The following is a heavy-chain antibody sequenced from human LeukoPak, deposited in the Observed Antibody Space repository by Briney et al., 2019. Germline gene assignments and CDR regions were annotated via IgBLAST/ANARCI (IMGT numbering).Heavy chain of an antibody. Sequence: GGSLRLSCAASGFTFSSYEMNWVRQVPGKGLEWVSYISSSGSTKYYADSVKGRFTISRDNAKKSLYLQMNSLRAEDAAVYYCARGWGEGGQGTLVTVPS. CDR3: ARGWGE. V-gene: IGHV3-48*03. CDR2: ISSSGSTK. CDR1: GFTFSSYE. J-gene: IGHJ4*02. D-gene: IGHD3-10*01.